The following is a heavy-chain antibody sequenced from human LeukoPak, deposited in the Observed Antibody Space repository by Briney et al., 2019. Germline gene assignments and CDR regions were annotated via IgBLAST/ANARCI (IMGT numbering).Heavy chain of an antibody. CDR2: ISGSGGST. CDR3: AIHKGLITMIVEEDYHYGMDV. J-gene: IGHJ6*02. Sequence: GGSLRLSCAASGFTFSSYAMSWVRQAPGKGLEWVSAISGSGGSTYYADSVKGRFTIPRDNSKNTLYLQMNSLRAEDTAVYYCAIHKGLITMIVEEDYHYGMDVWGQGTTVTVSS. V-gene: IGHV3-23*01. CDR1: GFTFSSYA. D-gene: IGHD3-22*01.